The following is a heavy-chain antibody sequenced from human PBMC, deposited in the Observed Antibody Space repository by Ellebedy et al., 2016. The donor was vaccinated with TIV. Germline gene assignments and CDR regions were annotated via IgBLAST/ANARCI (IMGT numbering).Heavy chain of an antibody. CDR2: IYYSGST. D-gene: IGHD6-13*01. Sequence: MPSETLSLTCTVSGGSISSYYWSWIRQPPGKGLEWIGYIYYSGSTNYNPSLKSRVTISVDTSKNQFSLELTSVTAADNAVYYCARHGSWYGNFDYWGQGTLVTVSS. CDR3: ARHGSWYGNFDY. CDR1: GGSISSYY. V-gene: IGHV4-59*08. J-gene: IGHJ4*02.